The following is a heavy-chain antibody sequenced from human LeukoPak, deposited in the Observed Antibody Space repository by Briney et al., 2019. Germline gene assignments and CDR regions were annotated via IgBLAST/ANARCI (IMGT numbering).Heavy chain of an antibody. J-gene: IGHJ3*02. D-gene: IGHD3-3*01. V-gene: IGHV3-30*02. CDR3: AKPLRAGFTIFGVVIGAFDI. CDR2: IRYDGSNK. Sequence: PGGSLRLSCAASGFTFSSYGMHWVRQAPGKGLEWVAFIRYDGSNKYYADSVKGRFTISRDNSKNTLYLQMNSLRAEDTAVYYCAKPLRAGFTIFGVVIGAFDIWGQGTMVTVSS. CDR1: GFTFSSYG.